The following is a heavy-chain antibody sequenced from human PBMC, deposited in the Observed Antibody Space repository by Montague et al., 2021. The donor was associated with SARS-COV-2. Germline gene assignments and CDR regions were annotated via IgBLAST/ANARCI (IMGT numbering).Heavy chain of an antibody. CDR2: IYHSGST. Sequence: SETLSLTCAVSGGSISSSNWWSWVRQPPGKGLEWIGEIYHSGSTXXNPXXXSRVTISVDKSKNQFSLKLSSVTAADTAVYYCARQPTRGITIFGVVTDYGMDVWGQGTTGTVSS. CDR1: GGSISSSNW. D-gene: IGHD3-3*01. J-gene: IGHJ6*02. CDR3: ARQPTRGITIFGVVTDYGMDV. V-gene: IGHV4-4*02.